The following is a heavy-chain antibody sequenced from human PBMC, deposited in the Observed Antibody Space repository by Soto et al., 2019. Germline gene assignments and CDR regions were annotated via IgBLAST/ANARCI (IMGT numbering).Heavy chain of an antibody. CDR1: GYTFTIYY. V-gene: IGHV1-46*03. CDR3: ANSRSFIAAAGAIRFYYFDY. CDR2: INPSGGST. Sequence: ASVKVSCKASGYTFTIYYMHWVRQAPGQGLEWMGIINPSGGSTSYAQKFQGRVTMTRDTSTSTVYMELSSLRSEDTAVYYCANSRSFIAAAGAIRFYYFDYWGQGTLVTVS. J-gene: IGHJ4*02. D-gene: IGHD6-13*01.